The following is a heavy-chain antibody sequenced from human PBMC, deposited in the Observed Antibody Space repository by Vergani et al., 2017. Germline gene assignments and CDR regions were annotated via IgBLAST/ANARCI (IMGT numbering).Heavy chain of an antibody. J-gene: IGHJ2*01. CDR2: IIPIFGTA. CDR3: ARGPLRSSGWRSYWYFDL. CDR1: GGTFSSYA. D-gene: IGHD6-19*01. Sequence: QVQLVQSGAEVKKPGSSVKVSCKASGGTFSSYAISWVRQAPGQGLEWMGGIIPIFGTANYAQKFQGRVTITADESTSTAYMELSSLRSEDTAVYYCARGPLRSSGWRSYWYFDLWGRGTLVTVSS. V-gene: IGHV1-69*12.